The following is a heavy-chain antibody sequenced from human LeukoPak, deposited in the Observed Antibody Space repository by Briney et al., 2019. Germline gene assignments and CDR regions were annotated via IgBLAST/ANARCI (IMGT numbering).Heavy chain of an antibody. CDR3: ATLGVAAAGCL. CDR2: INPNSGGT. CDR1: GYTFTGYY. D-gene: IGHD6-13*01. V-gene: IGHV1-2*02. J-gene: IGHJ4*02. Sequence: ASVKVSCKASGYTFTGYYMHWVRQAPGQGLEWMGWINPNSGGTNYAQKFQGRVTMTRDTSASTAYMELSSLRSEDTAVYYCATLGVAAAGCLWGQGTLVTVSS.